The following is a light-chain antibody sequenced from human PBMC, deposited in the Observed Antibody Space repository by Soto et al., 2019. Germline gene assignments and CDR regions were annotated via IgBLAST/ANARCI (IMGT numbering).Light chain of an antibody. CDR2: DDS. CDR1: NIGSKS. J-gene: IGLJ7*01. CDR3: QVWDSSSDHAV. Sequence: SYELTQPPSVSVAPGQTARITCWGNNIGSKSVHWYQQKPGQAPVLVVYDDSDRPSGIPARFSGSNSGNTATLTISRVEAGDEADYYCQVWDSSSDHAVFGGGTQLTVL. V-gene: IGLV3-21*02.